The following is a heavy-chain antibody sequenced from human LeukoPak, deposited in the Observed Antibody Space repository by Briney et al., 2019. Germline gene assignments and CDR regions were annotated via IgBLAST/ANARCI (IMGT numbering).Heavy chain of an antibody. J-gene: IGHJ4*02. CDR3: ARDPDPSRYYDSSGYLSPFDY. D-gene: IGHD3-22*01. CDR2: ISAYNGNT. Sequence: ASVKVSCKASGYTFTSYGISWVRQAPGQGLEWMGWISAYNGNTNYAQKLQGRVTMTRDMSTSTVYMELSSLRSEDTAVYYCARDPDPSRYYDSSGYLSPFDYWGQGTLVTVSS. V-gene: IGHV1-18*01. CDR1: GYTFTSYG.